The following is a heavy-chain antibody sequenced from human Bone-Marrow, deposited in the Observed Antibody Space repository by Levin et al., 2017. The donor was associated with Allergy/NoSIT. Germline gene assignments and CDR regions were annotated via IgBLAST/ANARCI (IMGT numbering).Heavy chain of an antibody. Sequence: HSQTLSLTCAVYGASFSDYYWGWIRQPPGKGLEWIGEINHSGSTNYNPSLKSRVTISVDMSKNQFSLILTSVTAADTAMYYCARSVNGLDNWGQGTLITVSS. CDR1: GASFSDYY. J-gene: IGHJ4*02. CDR2: INHSGST. V-gene: IGHV4-34*01. D-gene: IGHD2-8*01. CDR3: ARSVNGLDN.